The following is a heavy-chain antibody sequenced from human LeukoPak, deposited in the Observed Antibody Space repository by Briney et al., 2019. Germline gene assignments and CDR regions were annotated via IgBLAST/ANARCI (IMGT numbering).Heavy chain of an antibody. CDR1: SGSISSNSDY. Sequence: SETLSLTCSVSSGSISSNSDYWTWIRQPAGKGLEWIGRSQTSGSTNYSPSLKSRVTISLDTSKNQFSLKLASVTAADTAVYYCARVKTSSFVFDIWGQGTMVTVSS. J-gene: IGHJ3*02. CDR3: ARVKTSSFVFDI. CDR2: SQTSGST. V-gene: IGHV4-61*02.